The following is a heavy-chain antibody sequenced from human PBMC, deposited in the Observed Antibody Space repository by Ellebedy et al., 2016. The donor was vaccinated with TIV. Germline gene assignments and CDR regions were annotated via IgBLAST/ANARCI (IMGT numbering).Heavy chain of an antibody. Sequence: SETLSLTXTVSGGSISSYYWSWIRQPPGKGLEWIGYIYYSGSTNYNPSLKSRVTISVDTSKNQFSLKLSSVTAADTAVYYCARNYITMVRGVINYYYYYMDVWGEGTTVTVSS. V-gene: IGHV4-59*12. D-gene: IGHD3-10*01. CDR2: IYYSGST. CDR1: GGSISSYY. CDR3: ARNYITMVRGVINYYYYYMDV. J-gene: IGHJ6*03.